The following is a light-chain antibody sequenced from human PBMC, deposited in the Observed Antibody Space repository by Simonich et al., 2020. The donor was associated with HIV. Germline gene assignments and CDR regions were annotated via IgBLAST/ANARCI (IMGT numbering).Light chain of an antibody. J-gene: IGLJ2*01. CDR3: SSYTSSSIVV. V-gene: IGLV2-14*01. CDR1: SSDVGGYNY. Sequence: QSALTQPASVSGSPGQSITISCTGTSSDVGGYNYVSWYQQHPGKAPKLMIYDVSKRPSGVSNRFSGSKSGNTASLTSSGLQAEDEADYYCSSYTSSSIVVFGGGTKLTVL. CDR2: DVS.